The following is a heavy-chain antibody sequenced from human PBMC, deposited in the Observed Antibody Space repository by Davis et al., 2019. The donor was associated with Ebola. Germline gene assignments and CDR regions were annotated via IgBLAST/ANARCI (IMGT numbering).Heavy chain of an antibody. CDR1: GFTFGDYA. CDR2: IYSGGST. V-gene: IGHV3-53*04. J-gene: IGHJ4*02. Sequence: GESLKISCTASGFTFGDYAMSWVRQAPGKGLEWVSVIYSGGSTYYADSVKGRFTISRHNSKNTLYLQMNSLRAEDTAVYYCARAMGYSSSWYYWGQGTLVTVSS. CDR3: ARAMGYSSSWYY. D-gene: IGHD6-13*01.